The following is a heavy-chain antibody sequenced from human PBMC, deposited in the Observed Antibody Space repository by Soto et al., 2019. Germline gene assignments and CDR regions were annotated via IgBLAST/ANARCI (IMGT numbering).Heavy chain of an antibody. CDR2: INTDGSVA. CDR3: VRDMQLWRLDS. V-gene: IGHV3-74*03. Sequence: EVQLVESGGGLVQPGESLRLSCAASGLTFRGYWMHWVRQAPGKGLVWVSRINTDGSVAMYVDSVKGRFTISRDNAKNALYLHMNSLRAEDTAVYYCVRDMQLWRLDSWGRGTLVTVSS. D-gene: IGHD2-21*01. J-gene: IGHJ4*02. CDR1: GLTFRGYW.